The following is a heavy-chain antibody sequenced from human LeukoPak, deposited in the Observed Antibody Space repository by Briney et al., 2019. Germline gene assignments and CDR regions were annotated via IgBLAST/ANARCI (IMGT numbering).Heavy chain of an antibody. V-gene: IGHV3-21*01. CDR3: AEGAASKAY. Sequence: GGSLRLSCAASGFTFSDYSMNWVRQAPGKGLEWVSCTDSSSTYIYYADSVKGRFTISRDNAKNSVYLQMNSLRAEDTAVYYCAEGAASKAYWGQGTLVTVSS. CDR2: TDSSSTYI. CDR1: GFTFSDYS. D-gene: IGHD2-15*01. J-gene: IGHJ4*02.